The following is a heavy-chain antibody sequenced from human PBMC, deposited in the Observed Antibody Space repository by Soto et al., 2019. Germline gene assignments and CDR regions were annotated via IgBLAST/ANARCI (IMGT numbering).Heavy chain of an antibody. CDR3: AKPLPSKKTQRLWAYAFHI. D-gene: IGHD3-16*01. V-gene: IGHV3-23*01. J-gene: IGHJ3*02. Sequence: EVRLLESGGGLVQPGGSLRLSCFASGFTFPNYAMSWVRQAPGKGLEWVSVVTGRASSTYYADSVECRFTISRDNSGNTLFLQTNSLGAEDTAVYYCAKPLPSKKTQRLWAYAFHIWGRGTMLTVSS. CDR2: VTGRASST. CDR1: GFTFPNYA.